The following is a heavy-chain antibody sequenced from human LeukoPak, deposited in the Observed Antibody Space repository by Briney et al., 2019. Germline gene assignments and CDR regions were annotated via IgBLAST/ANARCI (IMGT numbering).Heavy chain of an antibody. CDR3: ASLSIAAAGGVDY. J-gene: IGHJ4*02. V-gene: IGHV3-30*02. CDR2: IRYDGSNK. D-gene: IGHD6-13*01. CDR1: GFTFSSYG. Sequence: GGSLRLSCAASGFTFSSYGIHWVRQAPGKGLEWVAFIRYDGSNKYHADSVKGRFTISRDNSKNTVYLQMNSLRAEDTAVYYCASLSIAAAGGVDYWGQGTLVTVSS.